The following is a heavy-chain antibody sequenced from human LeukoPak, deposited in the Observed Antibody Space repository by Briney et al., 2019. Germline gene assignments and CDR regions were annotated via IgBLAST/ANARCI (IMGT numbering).Heavy chain of an antibody. D-gene: IGHD6-13*01. J-gene: IGHJ4*02. CDR3: AKAGAAAGVH. CDR1: GFTFEDYA. Sequence: HTGGSLRLSCAASGFTFEDYAMHWVRQAPGKGLEWVSGISWNSGSIGYADSVKGRFTISRDNAKNSLYLQMNSLRAEDTALYYCAKAGAAAGVHWGQGTLVTVSS. V-gene: IGHV3-9*01. CDR2: ISWNSGSI.